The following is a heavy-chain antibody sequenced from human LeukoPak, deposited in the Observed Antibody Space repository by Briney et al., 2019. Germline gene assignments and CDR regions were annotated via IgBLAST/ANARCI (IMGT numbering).Heavy chain of an antibody. CDR2: IYYSGST. CDR1: GGSISSGGYH. D-gene: IGHD4-17*01. Sequence: SQTLSLTCTVSGGSISSGGYHWSWIRQHPGKGLEWIGYIYYSGSTYYNPSLKSRVTISVDTSKNQFSLKLSSVTAADTAVYYCARGYGDYVGFDYWGQGTLVTVSS. J-gene: IGHJ4*02. V-gene: IGHV4-31*03. CDR3: ARGYGDYVGFDY.